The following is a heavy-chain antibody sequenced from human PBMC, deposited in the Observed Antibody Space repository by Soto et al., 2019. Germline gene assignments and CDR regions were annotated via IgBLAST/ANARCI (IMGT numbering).Heavy chain of an antibody. V-gene: IGHV3-74*01. D-gene: IGHD6-13*01. Sequence: PGGSLRLSCAASGFTFSSYWTHWVRQAPGKGLVWVSRINSDGSSTSYADSVKGRFTISRDNAKNTLYLQMNSLRAEDTAVYYCARQYSSSWPNYYYYGMDVWGQGTTVTVSS. CDR3: ARQYSSSWPNYYYYGMDV. CDR2: INSDGSST. J-gene: IGHJ6*02. CDR1: GFTFSSYW.